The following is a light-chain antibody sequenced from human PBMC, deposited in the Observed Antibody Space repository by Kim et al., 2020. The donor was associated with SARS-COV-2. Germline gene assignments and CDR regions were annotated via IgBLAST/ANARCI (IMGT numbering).Light chain of an antibody. V-gene: IGLV3-1*01. Sequence: VAPGQKASIPCAGDKLGDKYAFWYQQKPGQSPVLVIYQDSKRPSGIPERFSGSNSGNTATLTISGTQAMDEADYYCQAWDSSTWVFGGGTQLTVL. J-gene: IGLJ3*02. CDR2: QDS. CDR1: KLGDKY. CDR3: QAWDSSTWV.